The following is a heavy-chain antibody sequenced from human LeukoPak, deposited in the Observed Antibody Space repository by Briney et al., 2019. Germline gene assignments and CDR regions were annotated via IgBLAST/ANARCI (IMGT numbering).Heavy chain of an antibody. Sequence: PGGSLRLSCAASGFTFSDYYMSWVRQAVRQAPGKGLEWVSVISGSGGSTYYADSVKGRFTISRDNSKNTLYLQMNSLRAEDTAVYYCAKDGGYYHDSSGYYYFDYWGQGTLVTVSS. CDR2: ISGSGGST. V-gene: IGHV3-23*01. CDR3: AKDGGYYHDSSGYYYFDY. CDR1: GFTFSDYY. J-gene: IGHJ4*02. D-gene: IGHD3-22*01.